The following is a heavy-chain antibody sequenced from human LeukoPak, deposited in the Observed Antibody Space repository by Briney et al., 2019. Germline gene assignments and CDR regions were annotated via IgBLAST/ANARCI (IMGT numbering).Heavy chain of an antibody. Sequence: GGPLRLSCAASGFTFSSYSMDWVRQAPGKGLEWVSSISFGSSYIYYTDSVRGRFTISRDDAKNSLFLQMNSLRAEDTAVYYCARITLQGPYGMDVWGQGTTVTVSS. V-gene: IGHV3-21*01. CDR3: ARITLQGPYGMDV. CDR2: ISFGSSYI. D-gene: IGHD3-16*01. CDR1: GFTFSSYS. J-gene: IGHJ6*02.